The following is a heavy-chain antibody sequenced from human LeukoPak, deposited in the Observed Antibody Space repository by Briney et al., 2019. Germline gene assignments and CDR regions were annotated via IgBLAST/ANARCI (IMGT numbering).Heavy chain of an antibody. J-gene: IGHJ4*02. Sequence: GGSLRLSCAASGFTFSSYSMNWVRQAPGKGLEWLSSIGSTGAYIFYADSVKGRFTISRDNAKNSLYLQMNSLRSDDTAVYYCARGRFLEWLLDYWGQGTLVTVSS. D-gene: IGHD3-3*01. CDR3: ARGRFLEWLLDY. V-gene: IGHV3-21*04. CDR1: GFTFSSYS. CDR2: IGSTGAYI.